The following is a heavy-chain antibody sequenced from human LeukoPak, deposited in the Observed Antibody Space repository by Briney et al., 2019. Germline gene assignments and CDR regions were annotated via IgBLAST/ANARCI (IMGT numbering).Heavy chain of an antibody. D-gene: IGHD3-10*02. Sequence: GGSLRLSCAASGFTFSSYEMNWVRQAPGKGLEWVSYISTSGSTIYYADSVKGRFTISRDSAKNSLYLQMNSLRAEDTAVYYCASGEVFGNLFDVYWGQGTLVTVSS. V-gene: IGHV3-48*03. CDR1: GFTFSSYE. CDR2: ISTSGSTI. CDR3: ASGEVFGNLFDVY. J-gene: IGHJ4*02.